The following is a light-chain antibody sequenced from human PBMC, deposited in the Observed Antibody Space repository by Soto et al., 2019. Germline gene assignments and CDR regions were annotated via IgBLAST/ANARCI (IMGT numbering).Light chain of an antibody. J-gene: IGLJ1*01. V-gene: IGLV2-14*01. CDR1: SSDVGGHNY. CDR3: VSYTSISTHV. CDR2: DVS. Sequence: QSVLTQPASVSGSPGQSITISCTGTSSDVGGHNYVSWYQHHPGKAPKLMIYDVSNRPSGVSNRFSGSKSGNTASLTISGLQGEDEADYYCVSYTSISTHVFGTGTKVTV.